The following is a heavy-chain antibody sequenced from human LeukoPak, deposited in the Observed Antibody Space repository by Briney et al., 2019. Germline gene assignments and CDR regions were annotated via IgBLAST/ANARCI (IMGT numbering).Heavy chain of an antibody. CDR2: ISDSSNYI. Sequence: GGSLRLSCAASGFTFSSYNMNWVRQAPGKGLEWVSCISDSSNYIYYADSVKGRFTISRDNAKNSLYLQMNSPRAEDTAVYYCARDYGEMWGQGTLVTVSS. V-gene: IGHV3-21*04. CDR3: ARDYGEM. CDR1: GFTFSSYN. J-gene: IGHJ4*02. D-gene: IGHD7-27*01.